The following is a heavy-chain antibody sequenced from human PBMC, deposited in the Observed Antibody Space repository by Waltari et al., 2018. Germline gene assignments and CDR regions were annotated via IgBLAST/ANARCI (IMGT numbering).Heavy chain of an antibody. CDR2: ITHSGST. CDR3: ARGNSGSRFFGY. J-gene: IGHJ4*02. CDR1: AGSLRGYS. Sequence: QVQLQQWGAGLLKPSENPSLTCAVYAGSLRGYSWGSTRQPPGKGRAWIGEITHSGSTNYNPSLKSRVTISVDTSKNQFSLKLSSVTAADTAVYYCARGNSGSRFFGYWGQGTLVTVSS. V-gene: IGHV4-34*01. D-gene: IGHD1-26*01.